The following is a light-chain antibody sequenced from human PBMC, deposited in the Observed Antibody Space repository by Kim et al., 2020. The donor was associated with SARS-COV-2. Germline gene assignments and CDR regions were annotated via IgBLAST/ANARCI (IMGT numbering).Light chain of an antibody. CDR1: QSISTH. Sequence: DIHITQSPYSLSASVGDRVTITCRTSQSISTHLNWYQQKPRKGPELLIYAATNLQSGVPSRFSGSGSGTEFTLTIRALQPEDSATYYCQQAYSSSQITFGQGTRLEIK. V-gene: IGKV1-39*01. CDR2: AAT. CDR3: QQAYSSSQIT. J-gene: IGKJ5*01.